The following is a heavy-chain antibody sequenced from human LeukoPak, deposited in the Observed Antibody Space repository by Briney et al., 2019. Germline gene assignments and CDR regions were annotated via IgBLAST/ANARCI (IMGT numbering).Heavy chain of an antibody. Sequence: LTGGSLRLSCAASGFTFSSYAMHWVRQAPGKGLGWVAVISYDGSNKYYADSVKGRFTISRDNSKNTLYLQMNSLRAEDTAVYYCARAHGSGSYTGIDYWGQGTLVTVSS. CDR2: ISYDGSNK. J-gene: IGHJ4*02. CDR1: GFTFSSYA. V-gene: IGHV3-30*04. CDR3: ARAHGSGSYTGIDY. D-gene: IGHD3-10*01.